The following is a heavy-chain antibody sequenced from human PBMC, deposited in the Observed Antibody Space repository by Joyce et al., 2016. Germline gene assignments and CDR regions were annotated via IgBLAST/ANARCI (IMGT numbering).Heavy chain of an antibody. Sequence: ELQVVESGGRLIQPGGSLRLSCAASGFTVSSNDMSWVRRAPGKGLEWVAFIHFRGDPYYADSVSGRFSISRDNSKNMVYLQMNSLRPDDTAVYYCAREDSSGWDNWYFDLWGRGTLVTVSS. D-gene: IGHD6-19*01. CDR2: IHFRGDP. V-gene: IGHV3-53*01. CDR3: AREDSSGWDNWYFDL. J-gene: IGHJ2*01. CDR1: GFTVSSND.